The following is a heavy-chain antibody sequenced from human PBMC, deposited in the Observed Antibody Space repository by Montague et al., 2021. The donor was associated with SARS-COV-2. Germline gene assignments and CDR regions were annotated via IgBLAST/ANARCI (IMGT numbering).Heavy chain of an antibody. V-gene: IGHV4-59*12. D-gene: IGHD3-10*01. CDR2: TYYSGST. CDR1: GGSISSYY. J-gene: IGHJ6*02. CDR3: ARVRYYGSGTSLGMDV. Sequence: SETLSLTCTVSGGSISSYYWSWIRQPPGKGLEWIGYTYYSGSTNYNPSLKSRVTISVDTSKNQFSLKLSSVTAADTAVYYCARVRYYGSGTSLGMDVWGQGTTVTVSS.